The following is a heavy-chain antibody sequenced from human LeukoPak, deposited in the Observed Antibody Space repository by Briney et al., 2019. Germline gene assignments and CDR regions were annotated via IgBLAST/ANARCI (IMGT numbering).Heavy chain of an antibody. CDR1: GFTFSSHG. V-gene: IGHV3-30*02. CDR2: IRYDGTNK. J-gene: IGHJ4*02. CDR3: AKDNYYGDYEVTSIFGVD. Sequence: GGSLRLSCAASGFTFSSHGMHWVRQSPGKGLELVAFIRYDGTNKHYADSMKGRFTISRDNSKNTLYLQMNSLRAEDTAAYYCAKDNYYGDYEVTSIFGVDWGQGTLVTVSS. D-gene: IGHD4-17*01.